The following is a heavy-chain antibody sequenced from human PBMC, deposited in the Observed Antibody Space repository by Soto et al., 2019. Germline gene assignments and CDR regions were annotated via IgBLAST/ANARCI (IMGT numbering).Heavy chain of an antibody. D-gene: IGHD6-6*01. CDR3: AKRKTYSSSSEFEY. CDR2: ISGSGGST. Sequence: GGSLRLSCSASGFTFSSYAMSWVRQAPGKGLGWVSAISGSGGSTYYADSVKGRFTISRDNSKNTLYLQMNSLRAEDTAVYYCAKRKTYSSSSEFEYWGQGTLVTVSS. J-gene: IGHJ4*02. CDR1: GFTFSSYA. V-gene: IGHV3-23*01.